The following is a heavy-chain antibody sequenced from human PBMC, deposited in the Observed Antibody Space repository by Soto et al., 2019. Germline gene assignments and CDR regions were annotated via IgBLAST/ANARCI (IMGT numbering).Heavy chain of an antibody. D-gene: IGHD3-16*01. CDR1: GFTFTTYA. CDR3: AKDQQPQGRPFLISPVSPPGAMDV. Sequence: EVQLLQSGGGLVRPGKSLTLSCAASGFTFTTYAMTWVRQAPGKGLEWVSSVAANGGRTYYADSVKGRFTITRDSPKSTLYLQMNSLRADDSAVYYCAKDQQPQGRPFLISPVSPPGAMDVWGQGTTVTVSS. J-gene: IGHJ6*02. V-gene: IGHV3-23*01. CDR2: VAANGGRT.